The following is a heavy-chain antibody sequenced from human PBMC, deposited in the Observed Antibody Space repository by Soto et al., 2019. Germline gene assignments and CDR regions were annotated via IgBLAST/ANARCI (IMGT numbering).Heavy chain of an antibody. V-gene: IGHV3-43*01. CDR1: GFTFDDYT. D-gene: IGHD3-22*01. J-gene: IGHJ4*02. CDR3: AKDIESSGYYVSVEY. Sequence: GGSLRLSCAASGFTFDDYTMHLVRQAPGKGLEWVSLISWDGGSTYYADSVKGRFTISRDNSKNSLYLQMNSLRTEDTALYYCAKDIESSGYYVSVEYWGQGTLVTVSS. CDR2: ISWDGGST.